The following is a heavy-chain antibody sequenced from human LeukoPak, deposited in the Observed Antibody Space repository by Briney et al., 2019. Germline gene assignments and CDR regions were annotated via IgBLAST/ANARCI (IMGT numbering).Heavy chain of an antibody. CDR1: GFTVSSNY. Sequence: GGSLRLSCAASGFTVSSNYMSWVRQAPGKGLEWDSGISASGGNPYYADSVKGRFTISRDNSENTLNLQMNSLRAEDTAVYYCAKARAGDITAAFNYWGQGTLVTVSS. CDR2: ISASGGNP. CDR3: AKARAGDITAAFNY. J-gene: IGHJ4*02. D-gene: IGHD6-13*01. V-gene: IGHV3-23*01.